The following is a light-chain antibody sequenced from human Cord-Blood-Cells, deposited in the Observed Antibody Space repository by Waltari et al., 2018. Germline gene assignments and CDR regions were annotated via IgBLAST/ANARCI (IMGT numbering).Light chain of an antibody. J-gene: IGLJ3*02. CDR2: EGS. Sequence: QSAPTQPASVSGSPGQSITISCTGTSSDAGSYNLASWYQQHPGKAPKLMIYEGSKRPSGVSNRFSGSKSGNTASLTISGLQAEDEADYYCCSYAGSSTWVFGGGTKLTVL. CDR3: CSYAGSSTWV. V-gene: IGLV2-23*01. CDR1: SSDAGSYNL.